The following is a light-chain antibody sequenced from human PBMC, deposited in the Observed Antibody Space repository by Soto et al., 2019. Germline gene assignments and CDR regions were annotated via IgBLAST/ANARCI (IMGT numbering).Light chain of an antibody. J-gene: IGKJ4*01. CDR1: QSINIY. CDR2: VAS. Sequence: DIQMTQSPSSLSASVGDSVTITCRASQSINIYLSWYQQKPGKAPKLLINVASTLQGGVPSRFRGSGSGTESTLAISSLQPEDSATYYCQQSFSTPQTFGGGTRVEIK. CDR3: QQSFSTPQT. V-gene: IGKV1-39*01.